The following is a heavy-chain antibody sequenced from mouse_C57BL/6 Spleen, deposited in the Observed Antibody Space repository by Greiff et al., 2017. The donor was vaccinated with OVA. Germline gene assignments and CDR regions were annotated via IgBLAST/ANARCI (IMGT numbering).Heavy chain of an antibody. Sequence: VQLQQPGAELVKPGASVKLSCTASGFNIKDYYMHWVKQRPEQGLEWIGRIDPEAGETKYAPKFQGKATITADTSSNTAYLQLSSLTSDDTAVYYCARKGTGAFDYWGKGTTLTVSS. CDR1: GFNIKDYY. V-gene: IGHV14-2*01. CDR3: ARKGTGAFDY. J-gene: IGHJ2*01. CDR2: IDPEAGET. D-gene: IGHD4-1*01.